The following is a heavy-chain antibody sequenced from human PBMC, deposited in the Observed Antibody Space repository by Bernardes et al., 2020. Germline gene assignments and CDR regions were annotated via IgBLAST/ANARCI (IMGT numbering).Heavy chain of an antibody. CDR2: INSDGSST. D-gene: IGHD3-22*01. CDR3: ARAYYYDSSGYSNDFDY. V-gene: IGHV3-74*01. J-gene: IGHJ4*02. Sequence: GGSLRLSCAASGFTFSSYWMHWVRQAPGKGLVWVSRINSDGSSTSYADSVKGRFTISRDNAKNTLYLQMNILRAEDTAVYYCARAYYYDSSGYSNDFDYWGQGTLVTVSS. CDR1: GFTFSSYW.